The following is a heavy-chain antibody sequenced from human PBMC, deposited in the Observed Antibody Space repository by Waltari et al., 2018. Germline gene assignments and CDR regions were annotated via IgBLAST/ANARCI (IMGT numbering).Heavy chain of an antibody. D-gene: IGHD6-19*01. Sequence: QVQLVESGGGVVQPGRSLRLSCAASGFTFSSYDMHWVRQAPGKGLEWVAVRAYDGSNKYYADSVKGRFTISRDNSKNTLYLQMNSLRAEDTAVYYCARGRIAVAAHFDYWGQGTLVTVSS. CDR3: ARGRIAVAAHFDY. J-gene: IGHJ4*02. CDR2: RAYDGSNK. CDR1: GFTFSSYD. V-gene: IGHV3-30-3*01.